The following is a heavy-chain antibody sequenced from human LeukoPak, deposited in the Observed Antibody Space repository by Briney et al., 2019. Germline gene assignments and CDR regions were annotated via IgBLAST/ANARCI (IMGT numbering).Heavy chain of an antibody. J-gene: IGHJ4*02. CDR3: ARVNRSDGRHYFDY. D-gene: IGHD2/OR15-2a*01. CDR2: ISPSGGST. CDR1: GYTFTSNF. V-gene: IGHV1-46*01. Sequence: ASVKVSCKAFGYTFTSNFMHWVRQAPGQEPEWMGVISPSGGSTTYAQKFQGRVTLTRDMSTSTDYLELSSLRSEDTAVYYCARVNRSDGRHYFDYWGQGTLVTVSS.